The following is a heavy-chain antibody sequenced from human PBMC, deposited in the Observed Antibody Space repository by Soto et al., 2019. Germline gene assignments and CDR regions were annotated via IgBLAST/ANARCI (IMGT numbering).Heavy chain of an antibody. CDR2: ISGSGGST. Sequence: EVQLLESGGGLVQPGGSLRLSCAASGFTFSSYAMSWVRQAPGKGLEWVSGISGSGGSTYYADSVKGRFTISRDNSKNTLDLQTNSLRAEDTAIYYCAKVEVATILAPIDYWGQGTLVTVSS. V-gene: IGHV3-23*01. D-gene: IGHD5-12*01. J-gene: IGHJ4*02. CDR1: GFTFSSYA. CDR3: AKVEVATILAPIDY.